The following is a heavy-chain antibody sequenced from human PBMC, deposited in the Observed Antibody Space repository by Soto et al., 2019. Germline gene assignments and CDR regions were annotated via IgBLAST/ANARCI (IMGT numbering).Heavy chain of an antibody. Sequence: GGSLRLSCAASGFTFDDYAMHWVRQAPGKGLEWVSGISWNSGSIGYADSVKGRFTISRDNAKNSLYLQMNSLRAEDTALYYCAKDIFQDAYCSGGSCYSTGNYYYMDVWGKGTTVTVSS. CDR3: AKDIFQDAYCSGGSCYSTGNYYYMDV. CDR2: ISWNSGSI. D-gene: IGHD2-15*01. CDR1: GFTFDDYA. V-gene: IGHV3-9*01. J-gene: IGHJ6*03.